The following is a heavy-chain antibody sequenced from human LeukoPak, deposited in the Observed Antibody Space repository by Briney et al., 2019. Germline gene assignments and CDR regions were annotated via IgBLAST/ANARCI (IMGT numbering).Heavy chain of an antibody. Sequence: GASVKVSCKASGYTFTGYYMHWVRQAPGQGLEWMGWINPNSGGTNYAQKFQGRVTMTRDTSISTAYMELSRLRSDDTAVYYCARDMAAADTYYYYYYMDVWGKGTTVTISS. V-gene: IGHV1-2*02. J-gene: IGHJ6*03. CDR2: INPNSGGT. CDR1: GYTFTGYY. D-gene: IGHD6-13*01. CDR3: ARDMAAADTYYYYYYMDV.